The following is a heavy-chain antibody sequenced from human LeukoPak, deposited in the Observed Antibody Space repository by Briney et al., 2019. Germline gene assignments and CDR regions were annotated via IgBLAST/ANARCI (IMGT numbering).Heavy chain of an antibody. CDR2: ISYDGSNK. Sequence: GRSLRLSCAASGFTFSSYAMHWVRQAPGKGLEWVAVISYDGSNKYYADSVKGRFTIPRDNSKNTLYLQMNSLRAEDTAVYYCAREVGGGYYYFDYWGQGTLVTVSS. CDR3: AREVGGGYYYFDY. D-gene: IGHD2-21*02. J-gene: IGHJ4*02. V-gene: IGHV3-30-3*01. CDR1: GFTFSSYA.